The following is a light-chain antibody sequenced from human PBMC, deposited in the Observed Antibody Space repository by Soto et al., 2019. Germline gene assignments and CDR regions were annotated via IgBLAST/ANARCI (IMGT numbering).Light chain of an antibody. CDR3: CSYAGSGSWV. J-gene: IGLJ3*02. CDR1: TSDVGSYNL. CDR2: EGT. V-gene: IGLV2-23*01. Sequence: QSALTQPASVSGSPGQSITMSCTGTTSDVGSYNLVSWYQQHLGKAPKLMIYEGTKRPSGVSNRFSGSKSGNTASLTISGLQTEDEADYYCCSYAGSGSWVFGGGTKVTVL.